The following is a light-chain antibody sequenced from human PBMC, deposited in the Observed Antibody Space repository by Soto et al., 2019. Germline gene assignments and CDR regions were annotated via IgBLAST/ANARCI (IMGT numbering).Light chain of an antibody. J-gene: IGKJ1*01. Sequence: AIQMTQSPSSLSASVGDRVTITCRASQGIRNDLGWYQQKPGKAPKLLIYAASSLQSGVPSRFSGSGSGTDFTLTISNLQPEDSATYYCQQSYNTLRTFGQGTKVDI. CDR2: AAS. V-gene: IGKV1-6*01. CDR1: QGIRND. CDR3: QQSYNTLRT.